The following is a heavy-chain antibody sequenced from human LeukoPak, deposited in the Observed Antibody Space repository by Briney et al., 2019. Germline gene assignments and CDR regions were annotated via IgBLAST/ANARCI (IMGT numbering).Heavy chain of an antibody. J-gene: IGHJ5*02. CDR1: GGSMISYY. V-gene: IGHV4-4*07. Sequence: SETLSLTCTVAGGSMISYYWSWIRQPAGKGLEWIGRIYPSGHTNYNPSLKSRVTMSLDTSKNQFSLKLASLSAADTAVYYCAKDGKAAAGPVGGLDNWFDPWGQGTLVTVSS. CDR2: IYPSGHT. CDR3: AKDGKAAAGPVGGLDNWFDP. D-gene: IGHD6-13*01.